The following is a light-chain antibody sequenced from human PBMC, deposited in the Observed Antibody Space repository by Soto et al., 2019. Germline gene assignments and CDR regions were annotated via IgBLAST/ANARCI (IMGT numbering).Light chain of an antibody. CDR3: QQRSNWPPWT. J-gene: IGKJ1*01. CDR2: DAS. V-gene: IGKV3-11*01. CDR1: QSVSSY. Sequence: IVFTHSPSTLSLSPVYRATPSCRASQSVSSYLAWYQQKPGQAPRLLIYDASNRATGIPARFSGSGSGTDFTLTISSLEPEDFAVYYCQQRSNWPPWTFGQGTKVDIK.